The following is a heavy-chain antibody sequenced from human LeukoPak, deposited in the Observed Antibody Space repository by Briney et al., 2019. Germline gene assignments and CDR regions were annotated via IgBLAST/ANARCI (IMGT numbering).Heavy chain of an antibody. D-gene: IGHD2-21*01. J-gene: IGHJ6*02. CDR1: GFTVVSNY. Sequence: GGSLRLSCAASGFTVVSNYMNWVRQAPGKGLQWVSIIHDDGRTHYADSVEGRFTISRDSSRNTVFLQMNSLRVGDTAVYYCTRDRTYCGATRYSRGMDVWGQGTTVTVSS. V-gene: IGHV3-66*01. CDR2: IHDDGRT. CDR3: TRDRTYCGATRYSRGMDV.